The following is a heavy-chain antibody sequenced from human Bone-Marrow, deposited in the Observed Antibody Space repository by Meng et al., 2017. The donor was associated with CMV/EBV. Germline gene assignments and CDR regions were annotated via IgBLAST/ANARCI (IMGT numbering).Heavy chain of an antibody. Sequence: GESLKISCAASGFSVSGNYMNWVRQAPGKGLEWVSSISSSSSYIYYADSVKGRFTISRDNAKNSLYLQMNSLRAEDTAVYYCARDVSRGWYYGMDVWGQGTTVTVSS. CDR2: ISSSSSYI. CDR3: ARDVSRGWYYGMDV. D-gene: IGHD3-22*01. CDR1: GFSVSGNY. J-gene: IGHJ6*02. V-gene: IGHV3-21*01.